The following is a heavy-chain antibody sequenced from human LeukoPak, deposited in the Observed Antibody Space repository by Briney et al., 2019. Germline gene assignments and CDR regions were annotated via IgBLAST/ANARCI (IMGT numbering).Heavy chain of an antibody. D-gene: IGHD6-13*01. Sequence: SETLSLTCDVSGYSISSGYYWGWIRQPPGKGLEWIGSIHHSGSTYHNPSLKSRVIISVDTSKNQFSLKLSSVTAADTAVYYCARNLGYSSPDYWGQGTLVTVSS. V-gene: IGHV4-38-2*01. CDR1: GYSISSGYY. CDR2: IHHSGST. CDR3: ARNLGYSSPDY. J-gene: IGHJ4*02.